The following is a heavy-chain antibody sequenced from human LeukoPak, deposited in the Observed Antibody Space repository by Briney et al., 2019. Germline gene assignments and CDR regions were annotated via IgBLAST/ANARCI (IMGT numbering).Heavy chain of an antibody. CDR1: GFTFSSYS. J-gene: IGHJ5*02. CDR3: ARDLPIAVAGTDFDWFDP. CDR2: ISSSSSYI. Sequence: KSGGSLRLSCAASGFTFSSYSMNWVRQAPGKGLEWVSSISSSSSYIYYADSVKGRFTISRDNAKNSLYLQMNSLRAEDTAVYYCARDLPIAVAGTDFDWFDPWGQGTLVTVSS. D-gene: IGHD6-19*01. V-gene: IGHV3-21*01.